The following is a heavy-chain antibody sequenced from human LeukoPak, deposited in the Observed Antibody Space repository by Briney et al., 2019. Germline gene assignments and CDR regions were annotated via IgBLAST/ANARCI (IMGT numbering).Heavy chain of an antibody. CDR1: GFTFNSFG. D-gene: IGHD6-19*01. J-gene: IGHJ4*02. V-gene: IGHV3-33*06. CDR3: AKLDPVLAVAATGFDY. CDR2: IYYDGSNN. Sequence: GGSLRLSCAASGFTFNSFGIHWVRQAPGKGLEWVAVIYYDGSNNFYSDSVKGRFTISRDNSKNTLYLQMNRLRAEDTAAFYCAKLDPVLAVAATGFDYWGQGTLVTVSS.